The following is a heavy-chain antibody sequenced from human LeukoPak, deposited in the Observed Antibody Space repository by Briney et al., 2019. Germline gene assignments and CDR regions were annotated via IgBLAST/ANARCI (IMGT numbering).Heavy chain of an antibody. V-gene: IGHV4-39*01. CDR1: GGSLSSSSYY. CDR2: NYYNEST. CDR3: ARGYSTGTPFFDY. J-gene: IGHJ4*02. Sequence: SETLSLTCTVSGGSLSSSSYYWGWIRQPPGKGLEWIGSNYYNESTYYNPSFKSRVTIHVDMSENQFSLRLNSVTAADTAVYYCARGYSTGTPFFDYWGQGILVTVSS. D-gene: IGHD2-8*02.